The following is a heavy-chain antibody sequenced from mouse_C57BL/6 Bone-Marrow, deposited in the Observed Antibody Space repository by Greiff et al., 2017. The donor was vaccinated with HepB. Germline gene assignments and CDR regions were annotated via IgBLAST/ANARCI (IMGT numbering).Heavy chain of an antibody. D-gene: IGHD1-1*01. CDR2: IYPRSGNT. J-gene: IGHJ2*01. CDR1: GYTFTSYG. V-gene: IGHV1-81*01. CDR3: ARGDYYGSPFDY. Sequence: VQLKESGAELARPGASVKLSCKASGYTFTSYGISWVKQRTGQGLEWIGEIYPRSGNTYYNEKFKGKATLTADKSSSTAYMGLRSLTSEDSAVYFCARGDYYGSPFDYWGQGTTLTVSS.